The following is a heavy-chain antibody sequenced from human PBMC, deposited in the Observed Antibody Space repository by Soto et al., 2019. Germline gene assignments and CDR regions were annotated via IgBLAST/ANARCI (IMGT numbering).Heavy chain of an antibody. V-gene: IGHV3-30-3*01. CDR3: ARAMDIGMASKDNWLDP. J-gene: IGHJ5*02. CDR1: GFTFRSYA. CDR2: ISYDENNR. D-gene: IGHD2-2*03. Sequence: GSLRLSCAASGFTFRSYAMHWVRQAPGKGLEWVATISYDENNRYYTDSVKGRFTISRDNSKNTVYLQVNSLRDEDTAVYYCARAMDIGMASKDNWLDPWGQGTLVTVSS.